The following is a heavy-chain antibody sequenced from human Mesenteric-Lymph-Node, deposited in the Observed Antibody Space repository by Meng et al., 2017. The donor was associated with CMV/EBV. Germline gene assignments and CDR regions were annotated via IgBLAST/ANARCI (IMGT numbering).Heavy chain of an antibody. CDR3: TTLSYYYGMDV. Sequence: GESLKISCAASGFTFSNAWMSWVCQAPGKGLEWVGRIKSKTDGGTTDYAAPVKGRFTISRDDSKNTLYLQMNSLKTEDTAVYYCTTLSYYYGMDVWGQGTTVTVSS. CDR2: IKSKTDGGTT. V-gene: IGHV3-15*01. J-gene: IGHJ6*02. CDR1: GFTFSNAW.